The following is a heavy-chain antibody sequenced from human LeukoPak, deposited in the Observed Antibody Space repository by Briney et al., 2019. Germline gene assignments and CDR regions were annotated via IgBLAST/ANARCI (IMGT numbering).Heavy chain of an antibody. D-gene: IGHD3-16*02. J-gene: IGHJ4*02. CDR2: IYTSGST. CDR3: ARAFYDYVWGSYRLPGYFDY. CDR1: GGSISSYY. V-gene: IGHV4-4*07. Sequence: PSETLSLTCTVSGGSISSYYWSWIRQPAGKGLEWIGRIYTSGSTNYNPSLKSRVTISVDTSKNQFSLKLSSVTAADTAVYYCARAFYDYVWGSYRLPGYFDYWGQGTLVTVSS.